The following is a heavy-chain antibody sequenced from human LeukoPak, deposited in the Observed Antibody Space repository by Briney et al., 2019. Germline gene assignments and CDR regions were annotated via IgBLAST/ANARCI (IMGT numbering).Heavy chain of an antibody. CDR3: AKDGVVIHRAEYFQH. Sequence: SGGSLRLSCAASGFTFSGYGMHWVRQAPGKGLEWVSVIYSGGSTYYADSVKGRFTISRDNSKNTLYLQMNSLRAEDTAIYYCAKDGVVIHRAEYFQHWGQGTLVTVSS. CDR2: IYSGGST. D-gene: IGHD4-23*01. V-gene: IGHV3-NL1*01. J-gene: IGHJ1*01. CDR1: GFTFSGYG.